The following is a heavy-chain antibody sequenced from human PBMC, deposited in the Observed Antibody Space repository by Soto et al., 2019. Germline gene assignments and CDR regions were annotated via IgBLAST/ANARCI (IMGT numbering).Heavy chain of an antibody. CDR1: GFTFSSYA. J-gene: IGHJ4*02. CDR3: ARYQVADHDSCGYLDY. CDR2: ISYAGSNK. Sequence: GGSLRLSCAASGFTFSSYAMHWVRQAPAKGLEWVAVISYAGSNKYYADSVKGRFTISRDNSKNTLYLQMNSLSAEDTAVYYCARYQVADHDSCGYLDYWGQGTLVTLSS. D-gene: IGHD3-22*01. V-gene: IGHV3-30*01.